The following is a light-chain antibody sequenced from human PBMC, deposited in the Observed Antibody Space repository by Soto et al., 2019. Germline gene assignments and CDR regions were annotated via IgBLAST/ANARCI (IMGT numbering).Light chain of an antibody. J-gene: IGKJ1*01. V-gene: IGKV1-5*01. CDR2: DGS. CDR3: QQYKTSWT. CDR1: QSISRW. Sequence: DIQMTQSPSTLSASVGDRVTITCRASQSISRWLAWYQQKPGKAPHLLIYDGSSLDSGVPARFSGGGSGTEFTLTISSLQPDDFETYYCQQYKTSWTFGQGTKVEI.